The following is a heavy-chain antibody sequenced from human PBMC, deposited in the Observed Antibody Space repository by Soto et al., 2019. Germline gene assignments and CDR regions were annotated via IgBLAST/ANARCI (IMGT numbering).Heavy chain of an antibody. D-gene: IGHD3-16*01. CDR2: ISSSSSYI. J-gene: IGHJ4*02. CDR3: ASGYDYVWGSFPDY. V-gene: IGHV3-21*01. CDR1: GFTFSSYS. Sequence: ESGGGLVKPGGSLRLSCAASGFTFSSYSMNWVRQAPGKGLEWVSSISSSSSYIYYADSVKGRFTISRDNAKNSLYLQMNSLRAEDTAVYYCASGYDYVWGSFPDYCGQGTLVTVSS.